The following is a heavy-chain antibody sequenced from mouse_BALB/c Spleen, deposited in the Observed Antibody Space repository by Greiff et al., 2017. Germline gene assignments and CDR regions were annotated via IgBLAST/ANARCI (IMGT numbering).Heavy chain of an antibody. CDR3: ARVAYPIYYGNSFDY. V-gene: IGHV1-14*01. Sequence: VQLQQSGPELVKPGASVKMSCKASGYTFTSYVMHWVKQKPGQGLEWIGYINPYNDGTKYNEKFKGKATLTSDKSSSTAYMELSSLTSEDSAVYYCARVAYPIYYGNSFDYWGQGTTLTVSS. D-gene: IGHD2-1*01. J-gene: IGHJ2*01. CDR1: GYTFTSYV. CDR2: INPYNDGT.